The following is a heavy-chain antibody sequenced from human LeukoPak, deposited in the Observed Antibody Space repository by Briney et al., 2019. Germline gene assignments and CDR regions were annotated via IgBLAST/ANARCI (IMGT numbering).Heavy chain of an antibody. V-gene: IGHV3-9*03. J-gene: IGHJ3*02. CDR1: GFIFSSYW. CDR3: AKDIAVAGATFSGSAPFDI. Sequence: GGSLRLSCAASGFIFSSYWMSWVRQPPGKGLEWVSGISWNSGSIGYADSVKGRFTISRDNAKNSLYLQMNSLRAEDMALYYCAKDIAVAGATFSGSAPFDIWGQGIMVTVSS. CDR2: ISWNSGSI. D-gene: IGHD1-26*01.